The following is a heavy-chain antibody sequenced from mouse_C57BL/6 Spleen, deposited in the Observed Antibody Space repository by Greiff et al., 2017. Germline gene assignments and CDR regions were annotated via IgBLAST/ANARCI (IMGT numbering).Heavy chain of an antibody. CDR2: IYPSDSET. D-gene: IGHD1-1*01. CDR1: GYTFTSYW. Sequence: QVQLQQPGAELVRPGSSVKLSCKASGYTFTSYWMDWVKQRPGQGLEWIGNIYPSDSETHYNQKFKDKATLTVDKSSSTAYMQLSSLTSEDSAVYYCARERYYGSSWDYYAMDYWGQGTSVTVSS. J-gene: IGHJ4*01. V-gene: IGHV1-61*01. CDR3: ARERYYGSSWDYYAMDY.